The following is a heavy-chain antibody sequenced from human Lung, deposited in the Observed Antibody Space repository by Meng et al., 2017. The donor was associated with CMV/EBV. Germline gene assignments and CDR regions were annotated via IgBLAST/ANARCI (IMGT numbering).Heavy chain of an antibody. CDR1: WLSVSRYW. Sequence: RRYCGATWLSVSRYWMRGVRQASGRGLVCVSRNNSDGRSTSYADTVKGGITISRDNAKKTLYLQMNSLRAEDTAVYYCARSSSDYWGQGTLVTVSS. V-gene: IGHV3-74*01. D-gene: IGHD2-2*01. CDR2: NNSDGRST. CDR3: ARSSSDY. J-gene: IGHJ4*02.